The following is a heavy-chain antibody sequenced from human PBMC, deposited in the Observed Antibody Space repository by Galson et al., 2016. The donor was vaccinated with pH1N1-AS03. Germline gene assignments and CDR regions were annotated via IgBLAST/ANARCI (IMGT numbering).Heavy chain of an antibody. CDR1: GASINSGFDY. CDR3: ARSRYNFWSGSDS. D-gene: IGHD3-3*01. CDR2: IYDSVST. V-gene: IGHV4-39*07. J-gene: IGHJ5*01. Sequence: TLSLTCTVSGASINSGFDYWGWIRQPPGKGLEWIASIYDSVSTYYHPSLKSRVTISLDPSKNQFSLTLNSVTAADTAAYYCARSRYNFWSGSDSWGQGTLVTVSS.